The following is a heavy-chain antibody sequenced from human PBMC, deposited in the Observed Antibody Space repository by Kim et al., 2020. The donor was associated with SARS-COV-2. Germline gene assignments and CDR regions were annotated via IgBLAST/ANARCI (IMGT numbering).Heavy chain of an antibody. CDR1: GFTFSSYA. Sequence: GGSLRLSCAASGFTFSSYAMSWVRQAPGKGLEWVSAISGSGGSTYYADSVKGRFTISRDNSKNTLYLQMNSLRAEDTAVYYCASGTMVRGVIISPPKYWGQGTLVTVSS. CDR2: ISGSGGST. V-gene: IGHV3-23*01. CDR3: ASGTMVRGVIISPPKY. D-gene: IGHD3-10*01. J-gene: IGHJ4*02.